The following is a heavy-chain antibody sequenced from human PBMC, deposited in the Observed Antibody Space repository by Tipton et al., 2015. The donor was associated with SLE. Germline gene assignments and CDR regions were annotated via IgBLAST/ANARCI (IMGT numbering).Heavy chain of an antibody. Sequence: TLSLTCTVSGGSISSGSYYWHWIRQPAGKGLEWIGHIYDSGNTKYNPSLKSRVTISVDTSKNQFSLKLNSVTAADTAVYYCTRTELGLLGWFDPWGQGTLVTVSS. D-gene: IGHD1-26*01. CDR3: TRTELGLLGWFDP. CDR2: IYDSGNT. CDR1: GGSISSGSYY. V-gene: IGHV4-61*09. J-gene: IGHJ5*02.